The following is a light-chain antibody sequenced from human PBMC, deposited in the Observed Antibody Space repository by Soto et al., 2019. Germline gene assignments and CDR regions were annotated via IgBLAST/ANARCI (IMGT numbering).Light chain of an antibody. CDR3: NSYTNSDTVI. Sequence: QSALTQAASVSGSPGQSITISCTGTSSDIGAYHYVSWYQQRPGKAPKVLIYAVNNRPSGISDRFSGSKSGNTASLTISGFQAEDEAVYYCNSYTNSDTVIFGGGTKLTVL. CDR1: SSDIGAYHY. V-gene: IGLV2-14*01. J-gene: IGLJ2*01. CDR2: AVN.